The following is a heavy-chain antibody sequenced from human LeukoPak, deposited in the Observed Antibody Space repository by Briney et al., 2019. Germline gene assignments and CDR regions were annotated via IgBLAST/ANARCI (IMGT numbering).Heavy chain of an antibody. CDR2: INHSAST. CDR1: GGSFSGYY. V-gene: IGHV4-34*01. CDR3: ARDRIAAAGLKYYYYGMDV. D-gene: IGHD6-13*01. J-gene: IGHJ6*02. Sequence: SETLSLTCAVYGGSFSGYYWSWIRQPPGKGLEWIGEINHSASTNYNPSLKSRVTISVDTSKDQFSLKLSSVTAADTAVYYCARDRIAAAGLKYYYYGMDVWGQGTTVTVSS.